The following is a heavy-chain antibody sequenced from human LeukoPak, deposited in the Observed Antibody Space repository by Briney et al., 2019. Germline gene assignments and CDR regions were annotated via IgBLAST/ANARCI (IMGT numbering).Heavy chain of an antibody. CDR3: ARNYDFWSGYLNHYYGMDV. CDR1: GYTFTSYG. J-gene: IGHJ6*02. CDR2: ISAYNGNT. D-gene: IGHD3-3*01. V-gene: IGHV1-18*01. Sequence: ASVKVSCKASGYTFTSYGISWVRQAPGQGLEWMRWISAYNGNTNYAQKLQGRVTMTTDSSTSTAYMELRSLRSDDTAVYYCARNYDFWSGYLNHYYGMDVWGQGTTVTVSS.